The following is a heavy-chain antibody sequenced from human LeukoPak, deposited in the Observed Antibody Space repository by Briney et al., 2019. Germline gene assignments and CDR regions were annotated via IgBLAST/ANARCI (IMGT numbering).Heavy chain of an antibody. CDR3: ARGERDGYIYY. D-gene: IGHD5-24*01. CDR2: IYYSGST. V-gene: IGHV4-59*01. J-gene: IGHJ4*02. Sequence: PSETLSLTCTVSGGSISSYYWSWIRQPPGKGLEWIGYIYYSGSTNYNPSLKSRVTISVDTSKNQFSLKLSSVTAADTAVYYCARGERDGYIYYWGQGTLVTVSS. CDR1: GGSISSYY.